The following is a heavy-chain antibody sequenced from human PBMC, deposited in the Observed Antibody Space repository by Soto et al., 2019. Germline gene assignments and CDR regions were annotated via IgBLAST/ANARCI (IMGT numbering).Heavy chain of an antibody. J-gene: IGHJ2*01. Sequence: EVQLVESGGGLVQPGGSLRLSCAASRFTFNHYWMTWVRQAPGEGLEWVANIKQDGSETYYVDSVKGRFTISRDNAKNSLFLQMKSLRAEDTAVYYCARVYCTTSSCSGSKYFDLWGRGTLVAVSS. CDR1: RFTFNHYW. D-gene: IGHD2-15*01. CDR3: ARVYCTTSSCSGSKYFDL. V-gene: IGHV3-7*01. CDR2: IKQDGSET.